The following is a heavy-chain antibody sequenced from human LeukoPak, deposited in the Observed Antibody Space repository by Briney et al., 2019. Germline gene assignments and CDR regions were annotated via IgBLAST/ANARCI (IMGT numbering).Heavy chain of an antibody. CDR2: IYYSGGT. V-gene: IGHV4-59*08. CDR1: GVSISSYY. J-gene: IGHJ4*02. D-gene: IGHD6-19*01. CDR3: ARTSSSGLVGGYYFDY. Sequence: SETLSLTCTVSGVSISSYYWSWIRQPPGKGLEWIGYIYYSGGTSYKPSLKSRVTISVDTSKNQFSLKLSSVTAADTAVYYCARTSSSGLVGGYYFDYWGQGTLVTVSS.